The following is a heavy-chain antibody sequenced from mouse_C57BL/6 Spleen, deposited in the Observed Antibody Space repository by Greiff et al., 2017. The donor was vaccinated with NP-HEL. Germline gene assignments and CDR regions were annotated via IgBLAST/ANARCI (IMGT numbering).Heavy chain of an antibody. V-gene: IGHV1-81*01. CDR3: ARSGSGLYYYAVDD. CDR2: IYPRSGNT. CDR1: GYTFTSYG. D-gene: IGHD1-1*01. Sequence: QVQLQQSGAELARPGASVKLSCKASGYTFTSYGISWVKQRTGQGLEWIGEIYPRSGNTYYNEKFKGKATLTADKSYSTAYMELRSLTYEDSAVYVSARSGSGLYYYAVDDWGQGTSVTVSS. J-gene: IGHJ4*01.